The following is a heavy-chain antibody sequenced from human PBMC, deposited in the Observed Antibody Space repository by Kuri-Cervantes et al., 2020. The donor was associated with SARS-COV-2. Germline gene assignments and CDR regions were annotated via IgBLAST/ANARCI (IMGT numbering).Heavy chain of an antibody. CDR2: INSDGSST. J-gene: IGHJ4*02. Sequence: GESLKISCAASGFTFSSYWMHWVRQAPGKGLVWASRINSDGSSTSYADSVKGRFTISRDNAKNTLYLQMNSLKTEDTAVYYCTTENYFGGYLDYWGQGTLITVSS. D-gene: IGHD4-23*01. V-gene: IGHV3-74*01. CDR3: TTENYFGGYLDY. CDR1: GFTFSSYW.